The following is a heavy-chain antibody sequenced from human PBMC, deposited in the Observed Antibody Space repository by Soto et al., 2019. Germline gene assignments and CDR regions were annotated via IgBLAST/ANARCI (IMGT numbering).Heavy chain of an antibody. CDR2: IYYSGST. CDR1: GGSVSSGSYY. J-gene: IGHJ5*01. CDR3: ARVNPLTLYNWNYGLDWLDS. V-gene: IGHV4-61*01. Sequence: PSETLSLTCTVSGGSVSSGSYYWSWIRQPPGKGLEWIGYIYYSGSTNYNPSLKSRVTISVDTSKNQFSLKLSSVTAADTAVYYCARVNPLTLYNWNYGLDWLDSWGQGTLVTVSS. D-gene: IGHD1-7*01.